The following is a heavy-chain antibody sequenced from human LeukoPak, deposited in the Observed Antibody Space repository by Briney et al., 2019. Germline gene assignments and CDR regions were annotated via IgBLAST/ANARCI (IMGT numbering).Heavy chain of an antibody. CDR1: GFSLSTFN. J-gene: IGHJ5*01. CDR2: ISGTGSV. D-gene: IGHD6-13*01. CDR3: ARDLPGSSWYALDS. Sequence: GGSLRLSCAASGFSLSTFNMNWVRQAPGKGLKWVSCISGTGSVYYAASVRGRFTISRDNAGNSLFLQLNSLRTEDTAVYFCARDLPGSSWYALDSWGQGTLVTVSS. V-gene: IGHV3-69-1*01.